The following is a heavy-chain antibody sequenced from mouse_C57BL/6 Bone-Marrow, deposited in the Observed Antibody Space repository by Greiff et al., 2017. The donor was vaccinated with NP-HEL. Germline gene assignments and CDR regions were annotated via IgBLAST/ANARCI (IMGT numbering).Heavy chain of an antibody. CDR2: IDPSDSYT. J-gene: IGHJ2*01. Sequence: QVQLQQPGAELVKPGASVKLSCKASGYTFTSYWMQWVKQRPGQGLEWIGEIDPSDSYTNYNQKFKGKATLTVDTSSSTAYMQLSSLTSEDSAVYYCAREGGFITTVVAPYFDYWGQGTTLTVSS. V-gene: IGHV1-50*01. D-gene: IGHD1-1*01. CDR1: GYTFTSYW. CDR3: AREGGFITTVVAPYFDY.